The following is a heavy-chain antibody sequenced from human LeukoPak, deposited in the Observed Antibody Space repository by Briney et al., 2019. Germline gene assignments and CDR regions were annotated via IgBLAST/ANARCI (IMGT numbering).Heavy chain of an antibody. CDR3: ARGYYDSSGYYYYDY. J-gene: IGHJ4*02. Sequence: SVKVSCKASGGTFSSYAISWVRQAPGQGLEWMGRIIPILGIANYAQKFQGRVTITADKSTSTAYMEPSSLRSEDTAVYYCARGYYDSSGYYYYDYWGQGTLVTVSS. V-gene: IGHV1-69*04. CDR2: IIPILGIA. D-gene: IGHD3-22*01. CDR1: GGTFSSYA.